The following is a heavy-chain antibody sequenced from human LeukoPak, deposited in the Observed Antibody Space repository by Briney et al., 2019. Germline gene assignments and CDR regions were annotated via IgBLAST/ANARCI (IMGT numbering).Heavy chain of an antibody. Sequence: KASETLSLTCTVSGGSISSGGYYWSWIRQHPGKGLEWIGYIYYSGSTYYNPSLKSRVTISVDTSKNQFSLKLSSVTAADTAVYYCARDVFYYYDSSGYLTPIWGQGTMVTVSS. CDR3: ARDVFYYYDSSGYLTPI. CDR2: IYYSGST. D-gene: IGHD3-22*01. J-gene: IGHJ3*02. CDR1: GGSISSGGYY. V-gene: IGHV4-31*03.